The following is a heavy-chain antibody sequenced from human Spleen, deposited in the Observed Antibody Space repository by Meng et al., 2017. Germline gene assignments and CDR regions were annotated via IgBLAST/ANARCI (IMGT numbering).Heavy chain of an antibody. J-gene: IGHJ3*02. Sequence: GGSLRLSCAASGFTFSSYAMHWVRQAPGKGLEWVAVISYDGSNKYYADSVKGRFTISRDNSKNTLYLQMNSLRAEDTAVYYCARGSGASEYAFDIWGQGTMVTVSS. V-gene: IGHV3-30*01. CDR2: ISYDGSNK. CDR3: ARGSGASEYAFDI. D-gene: IGHD3-10*01. CDR1: GFTFSSYA.